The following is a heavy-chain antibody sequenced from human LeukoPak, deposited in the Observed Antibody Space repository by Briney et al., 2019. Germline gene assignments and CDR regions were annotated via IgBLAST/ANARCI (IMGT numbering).Heavy chain of an antibody. CDR1: GFTLSDYY. D-gene: IGHD3-3*01. J-gene: IGHJ4*02. V-gene: IGHV3-11*04. Sequence: GGSLRLSCAASGFTLSDYYMNWIRQTLGKGLEWISYISSTGSTIYYADSVKGRFTISRDNAKNSLFLQMNSLRAEDTAVYYCARMNYDFWSGYYPYFDYWGQGALVTVSS. CDR3: ARMNYDFWSGYYPYFDY. CDR2: ISSTGSTI.